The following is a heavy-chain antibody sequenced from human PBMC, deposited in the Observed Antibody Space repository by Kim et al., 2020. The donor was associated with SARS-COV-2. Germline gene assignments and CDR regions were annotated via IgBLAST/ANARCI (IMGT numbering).Heavy chain of an antibody. D-gene: IGHD5-12*01. CDR2: ISGSGGST. CDR3: AKKGAEMATTWHPWGDAFDI. CDR1: GFTFSSYA. J-gene: IGHJ3*02. Sequence: GGSLRLSCAASGFTFSSYAMSWVRQAPGKGLEWVSAISGSGGSTYYADSVKGRFTISRDNSKNTLYLQMNSLRAEDTAVYYCAKKGAEMATTWHPWGDAFDIWGQGTMVTVSS. V-gene: IGHV3-23*01.